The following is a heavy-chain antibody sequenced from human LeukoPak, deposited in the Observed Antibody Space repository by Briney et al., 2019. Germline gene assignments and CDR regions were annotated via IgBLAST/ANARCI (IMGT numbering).Heavy chain of an antibody. CDR2: IYTNGST. J-gene: IGHJ6*03. Sequence: SETLSLTCTVSGGSISSGNYYWSWIRQPAGKGLEWIGHIYTNGSTNYNPSLKSRVTMSVDTSKNQLSLKLSSVTAADTAVYYCASDGSGSYDYYYYMDVWGKGTTVTVSS. CDR3: ASDGSGSYDYYYYMDV. CDR1: GGSISSGNYY. D-gene: IGHD3-10*01. V-gene: IGHV4-61*09.